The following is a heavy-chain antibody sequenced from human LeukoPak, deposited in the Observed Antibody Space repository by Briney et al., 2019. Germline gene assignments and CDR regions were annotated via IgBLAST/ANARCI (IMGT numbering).Heavy chain of an antibody. J-gene: IGHJ3*02. D-gene: IGHD3-22*01. V-gene: IGHV3-53*04. CDR2: IYSGGST. Sequence: GGSLRLSCAASGFTVTSNYMSWVRQAPGKGLEWVSVIYSGGSTYYADSVKGRFTISRHNSKNTLYLQMNSLRAEDTAVYYCARSEYYYDRSGYSDAFDNWGQGTMVTVSS. CDR3: ARSEYYYDRSGYSDAFDN. CDR1: GFTVTSNY.